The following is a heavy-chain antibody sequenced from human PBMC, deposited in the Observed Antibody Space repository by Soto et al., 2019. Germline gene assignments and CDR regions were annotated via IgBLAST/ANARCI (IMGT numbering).Heavy chain of an antibody. Sequence: GSLGRPGAASGCTFSSYAMSWVRQAPGKGLEWVSAISGSGGSTYYADSVKGRFTISRDNSKNTLYLQMNSLGAEDTAVYYCAKGYRTYYFDYWGQGTPVTVYS. V-gene: IGHV3-23*01. D-gene: IGHD3-16*02. CDR2: ISGSGGST. CDR1: GCTFSSYA. J-gene: IGHJ4*02. CDR3: AKGYRTYYFDY.